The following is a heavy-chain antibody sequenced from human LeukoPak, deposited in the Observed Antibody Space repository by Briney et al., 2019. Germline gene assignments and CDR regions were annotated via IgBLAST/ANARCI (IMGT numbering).Heavy chain of an antibody. CDR2: IYYSGST. Sequence: PSETLSLTCTVSGGSISSYYWSWIRQPPGKGLEWIGYIYYSGSTYYNPSLKSRVTISVDTSKNQFSLKLSSVTAADTAVYYCARFAPEHYSSSCFDYWGQGTLVTVSS. CDR3: ARFAPEHYSSSCFDY. CDR1: GGSISSYY. V-gene: IGHV4-59*12. D-gene: IGHD6-13*01. J-gene: IGHJ4*02.